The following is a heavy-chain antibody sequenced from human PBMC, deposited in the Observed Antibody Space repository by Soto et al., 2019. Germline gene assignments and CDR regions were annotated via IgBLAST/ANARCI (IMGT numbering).Heavy chain of an antibody. V-gene: IGHV3-7*01. CDR2: VKQDGSEK. J-gene: IGHJ4*02. CDR3: ARECTFGHRCVDY. CDR1: GFTLSSYL. D-gene: IGHD3-16*01. Sequence: GGSLRLSCAASGFTLSSYLMSWVRQAPGKGLEWVANVKQDGSEKSYVASVKGRFTVSRDNAKNSLYLQMNSLRAEDTAVYYCARECTFGHRCVDYWGQGTPVTVSS.